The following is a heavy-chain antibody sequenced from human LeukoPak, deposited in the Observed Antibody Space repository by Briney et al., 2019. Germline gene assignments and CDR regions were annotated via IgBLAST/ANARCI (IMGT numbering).Heavy chain of an antibody. CDR3: TTGAAMVRGVITGNWFDP. V-gene: IGHV3-15*01. D-gene: IGHD3-10*01. CDR2: IKSKTDGGTT. CDR1: GFTFSNAW. Sequence: GGSLRLSCAASGFTFSNAWMSWVRQAPGKGLEWVGRIKSKTDGGTTDYAAPVKGRFTISRDDSKNTLYLQMNSLKTEDTAVYYCTTGAAMVRGVITGNWFDPWGQGTLVTVSP. J-gene: IGHJ5*02.